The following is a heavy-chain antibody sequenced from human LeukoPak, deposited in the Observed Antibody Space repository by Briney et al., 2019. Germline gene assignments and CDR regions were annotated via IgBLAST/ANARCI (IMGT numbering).Heavy chain of an antibody. D-gene: IGHD3-22*01. CDR2: IYPGDSDT. CDR3: ATSEYYYDSSGYQADAFDI. Sequence: GESLKISCKGSGYSSTSYWIGWVRQMPGKGLEWMGIIYPGDSDTRYSPSFQGQVTISADKSISTAYLQWSSLKASDTAMYYCATSEYYYDSSGYQADAFDIWGQGTMVTVSS. CDR1: GYSSTSYW. V-gene: IGHV5-51*01. J-gene: IGHJ3*02.